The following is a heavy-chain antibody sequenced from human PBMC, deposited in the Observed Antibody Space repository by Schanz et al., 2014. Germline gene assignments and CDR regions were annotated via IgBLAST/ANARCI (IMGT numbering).Heavy chain of an antibody. J-gene: IGHJ5*02. D-gene: IGHD6-25*01. CDR3: AREPLSGYNWFDP. CDR2: IYTSGST. V-gene: IGHV4-61*02. CDR1: GGSISSGTYY. Sequence: QVQLQESGPGLVKPSQTLSLTCIVSGGSISSGTYYWSWLRQPAGKGLEWIGRIYTSGSTNYNPSLKSRVTISLDTSKNQFSLKLSAETAADTAVYYCAREPLSGYNWFDPWGQGSLVTVSS.